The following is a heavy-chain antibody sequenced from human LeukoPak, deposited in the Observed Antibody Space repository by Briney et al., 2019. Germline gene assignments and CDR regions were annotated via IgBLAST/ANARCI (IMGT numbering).Heavy chain of an antibody. D-gene: IGHD1-26*01. J-gene: IGHJ4*01. Sequence: ASVKVSCKTSGYTFTSSHAHWVRQAPGQGLEWMGLVNCGDGYTNYAQKLQGRVSVTADTSTSTLYMDLTSLTTEDTAIYYCARDRGGSYSIGYWGQGTLVTVSS. V-gene: IGHV1-46*01. CDR1: GYTFTSSH. CDR2: VNCGDGYT. CDR3: ARDRGGSYSIGY.